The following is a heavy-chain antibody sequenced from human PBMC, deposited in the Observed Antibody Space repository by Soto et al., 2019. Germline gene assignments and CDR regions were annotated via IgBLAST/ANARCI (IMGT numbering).Heavy chain of an antibody. CDR1: VGAISGSY. J-gene: IGHJ4*02. CDR3: ARSVAVPGAHIDY. D-gene: IGHD6-19*01. Sequence: SETLSLTCSVSVGAISGSYWSWILQSPGKGLGWLCYVYYTGSTEYSPSLRSRVSISVDTSKNEFCLGLSSVTAADTAVYSCARSVAVPGAHIDYWGQGTQVTVSS. V-gene: IGHV4-59*01. CDR2: VYYTGST.